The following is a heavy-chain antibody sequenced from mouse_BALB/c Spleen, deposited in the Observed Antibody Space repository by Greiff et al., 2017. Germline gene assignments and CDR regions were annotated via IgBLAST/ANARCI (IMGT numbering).Heavy chain of an antibody. CDR1: GYAFSSYW. V-gene: IGHV1-80*01. J-gene: IGHJ2*01. CDR3: ARSTTVVPFDY. Sequence: QVHVKQSGAELVRPGSSVKISCKASGYAFSSYWMNWVKQRPGQGLEWIGQIYPGDGDTNYNGKFKGKATLTADKSSSTAYMQLSSLTSEDSAVYFCARSTTVVPFDYWGQGTTLTVSS. D-gene: IGHD1-1*01. CDR2: IYPGDGDT.